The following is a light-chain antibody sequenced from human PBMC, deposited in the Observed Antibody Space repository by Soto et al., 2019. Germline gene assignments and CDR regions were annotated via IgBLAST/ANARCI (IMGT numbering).Light chain of an antibody. J-gene: IGKJ2*01. CDR3: QESFSPLYT. CDR1: QTIHNY. V-gene: IGKV1-39*01. Sequence: DIQLTQSPSSLSGSVGDRVTITCRASQTIHNYLNWYQQIPGKAPKLLIYAASNLRGGVPSRFSGGGSGTDFTLTINSLQPEHFATYYCQESFSPLYTFGQGTKVDIK. CDR2: AAS.